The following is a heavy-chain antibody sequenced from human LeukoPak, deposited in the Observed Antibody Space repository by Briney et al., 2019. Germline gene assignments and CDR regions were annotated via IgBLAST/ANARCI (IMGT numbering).Heavy chain of an antibody. CDR3: ARAGSGWSFDY. Sequence: PSETLSLTCTVSGGSISTYYWTWLRQPPGKGLEWIGYNSYSGNTNYNPSLRSRVSISVDMSMSQFSLKLTSVTAADTAVYYCARAGSGWSFDYWGQGTLVIVSS. D-gene: IGHD6-19*01. CDR1: GGSISTYY. V-gene: IGHV4-59*01. CDR2: NSYSGNT. J-gene: IGHJ4*02.